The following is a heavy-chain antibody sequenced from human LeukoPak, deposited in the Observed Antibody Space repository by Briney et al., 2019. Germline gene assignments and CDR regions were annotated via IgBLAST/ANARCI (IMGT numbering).Heavy chain of an antibody. CDR3: ASTAPRIYCYYGMDV. D-gene: IGHD1-26*01. J-gene: IGHJ6*02. V-gene: IGHV3-74*01. CDR2: INSDGSST. CDR1: GFTFSSYW. Sequence: GGSLRLSCAASGFTFSSYWMHWVRQAPGKGLVWVSRINSDGSSTSYADSVKGRFTISRDNAKNTLYLQMNSLRAEDTAVYYCASTAPRIYCYYGMDVWGQGTTVTVSS.